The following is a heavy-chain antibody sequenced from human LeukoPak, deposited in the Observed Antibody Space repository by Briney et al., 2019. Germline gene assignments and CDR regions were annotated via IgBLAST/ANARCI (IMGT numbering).Heavy chain of an antibody. CDR3: AAVIDY. CDR2: ISNSGSTK. J-gene: IGHJ4*02. V-gene: IGHV3-48*04. Sequence: GGSLRLSCTVSGFTVSSNSTSWVRQAPGKGLEWISYISNSGSTKYYADSVKGRFTISRDNAKNSVFLRMNSLRAEDTAVYYCAAVIDYWGQGTLVTVAS. CDR1: GFTVSSNS.